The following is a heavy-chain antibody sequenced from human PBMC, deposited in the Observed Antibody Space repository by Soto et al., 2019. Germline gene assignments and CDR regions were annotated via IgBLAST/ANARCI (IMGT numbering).Heavy chain of an antibody. CDR3: AVRYAEY. J-gene: IGHJ4*02. D-gene: IGHD2-2*01. CDR1: GFSFSTYW. V-gene: IGHV3-7*01. CDR2: IKTDGSQK. Sequence: EVQLVESGGGLVQPGGSLRLSCAASGFSFSTYWMTWVRQAPGKGLEWVANIKTDGSQKYYVDSVKGRFTISRDNAKRSVYLQMDSLRVEDTALYFCAVRYAEYWGQGALVTVSS.